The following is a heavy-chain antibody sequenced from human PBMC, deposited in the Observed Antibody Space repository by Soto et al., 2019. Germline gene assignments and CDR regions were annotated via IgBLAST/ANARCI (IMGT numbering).Heavy chain of an antibody. D-gene: IGHD3-16*01. J-gene: IGHJ5*02. CDR3: AKFMRFGEPHRLDP. CDR2: ISGDNGDA. CDR1: GFTFHNYA. Sequence: PGGSLRLSCVASGFTFHNYAMSWVRQAPGKGPEWISGISGDNGDAYYADSVRGRFTISRDNSKNTLYLEMSSLRVDDTAMYYCAKFMRFGEPHRLDPWGQGTLVTVSS. V-gene: IGHV3-23*01.